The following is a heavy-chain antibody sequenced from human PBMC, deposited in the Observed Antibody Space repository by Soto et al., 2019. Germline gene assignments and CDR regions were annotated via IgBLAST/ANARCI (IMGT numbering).Heavy chain of an antibody. CDR1: GFAFNNDA. D-gene: IGHD3-10*01. V-gene: IGHV3-23*01. CDR3: AKLGSSAWSPHYYFDY. J-gene: IGHJ4*02. Sequence: GGSLRLSCAASGFAFNNDAMGWVRQAPGKGLEWVSAITGSGSDTYYLDSVKGRFTISRDNSKNTLFLQVNSLRAEDTAIYYCAKLGSSAWSPHYYFDYWGQGTLVTVSS. CDR2: ITGSGSDT.